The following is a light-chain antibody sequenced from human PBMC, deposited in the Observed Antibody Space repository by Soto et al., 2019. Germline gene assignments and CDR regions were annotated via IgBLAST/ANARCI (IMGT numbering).Light chain of an antibody. Sequence: EVVMTQSPATLSVSPGERATLSCRASQSVNDYLAWYQQKPGQAPRLLIYGAFTRATGIPARFSGSGSGTEFTLTISSLQSEDFEVYYCQQYKHWPKTFGQGTKVEIK. V-gene: IGKV3-15*01. CDR3: QQYKHWPKT. CDR2: GAF. CDR1: QSVNDY. J-gene: IGKJ1*01.